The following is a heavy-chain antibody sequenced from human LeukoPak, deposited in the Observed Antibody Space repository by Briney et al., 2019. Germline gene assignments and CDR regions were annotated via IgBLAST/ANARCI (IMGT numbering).Heavy chain of an antibody. CDR1: GFTFSSYA. Sequence: PGGSLRLSCAASGFTFSSYAMHWVRQAPGKGLEWVAVISYDGSNKYYADSVKGRFTISRDNSKNTLFLQMGSLRVEDMAVYYCARGLRAYYYGMDAWGQGTTVTVSS. J-gene: IGHJ6*02. CDR3: ARGLRAYYYGMDA. CDR2: ISYDGSNK. V-gene: IGHV3-30*14. D-gene: IGHD3-3*01.